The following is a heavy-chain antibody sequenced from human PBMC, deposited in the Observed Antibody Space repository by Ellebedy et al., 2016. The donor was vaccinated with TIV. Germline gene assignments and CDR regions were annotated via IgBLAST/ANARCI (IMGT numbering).Heavy chain of an antibody. CDR3: ARGLYSGGSGSEDH. CDR2: SSSGSSYI. CDR1: GFTFSSYS. D-gene: IGHD3-10*01. V-gene: IGHV3-21*01. Sequence: GESLKISCAASGFTFSSYSMNWVRQAPGKGLGWVSSSSSGSSYIDYADSVKGRFTISRDDAKNSLYLQMSSLRAEDTALYYCARGLYSGGSGSEDHWGQGTLVTVSS. J-gene: IGHJ4*02.